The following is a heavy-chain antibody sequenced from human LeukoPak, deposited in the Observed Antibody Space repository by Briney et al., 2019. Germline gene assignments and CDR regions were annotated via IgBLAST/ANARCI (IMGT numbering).Heavy chain of an antibody. CDR3: ARATYCYEVDY. CDR1: GYTFTSYY. V-gene: IGHV1-46*01. Sequence: ASVKVSCKASGYTFTSYYIHWVRQAPGQGLEWMGIINPSGGSTSYAQKFQGRVTMTRDTSTSTIYMELSNLRSEDTAVYYCARATYCYEVDYWGQGSLVTVSS. J-gene: IGHJ4*02. CDR2: INPSGGST. D-gene: IGHD3-22*01.